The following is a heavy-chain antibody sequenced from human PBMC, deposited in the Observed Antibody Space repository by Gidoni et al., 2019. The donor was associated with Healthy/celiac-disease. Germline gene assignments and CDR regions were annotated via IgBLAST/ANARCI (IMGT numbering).Heavy chain of an antibody. V-gene: IGHV1-69*01. J-gene: IGHJ6*02. CDR3: AREKYDYVWGSYRYGMDV. CDR2: IIPIFGTA. D-gene: IGHD3-16*02. Sequence: QVQLVQSGAEVKKPGSSVKVSCKASGGTFSSYAISWVRQAPGQGREWLGGIIPIFGTANYEQKCKGRVTITADEATSTAYMGLSSLRAEDTAVYYCAREKYDYVWGSYRYGMDVWGQGTTVTVSS. CDR1: GGTFSSYA.